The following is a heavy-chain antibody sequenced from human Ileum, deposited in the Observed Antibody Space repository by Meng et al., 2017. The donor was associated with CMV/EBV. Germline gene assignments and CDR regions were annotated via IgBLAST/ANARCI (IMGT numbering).Heavy chain of an antibody. V-gene: IGHV3-30*02. J-gene: IGHJ4*02. Sequence: XVHXGXXXCLSCSASGFTFSTDGVHWVRRAPGQGLEWVTFMRKDGTSKYYADSVKGRFTISRDNSENVAYLHIYSLRPEDTAVYYCAKDDPATSDWGQGTLVTVSS. CDR3: AKDDPATSD. CDR1: GFTFSTDG. CDR2: MRKDGTSK.